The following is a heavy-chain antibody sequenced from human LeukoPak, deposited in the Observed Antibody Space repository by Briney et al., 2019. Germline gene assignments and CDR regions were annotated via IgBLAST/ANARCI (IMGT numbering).Heavy chain of an antibody. J-gene: IGHJ4*02. Sequence: SETLSLTCAVYGGSFSGYYWSWIRQPPGKGLEWIGEINHSGSTNYNPSLTSRVAISVDTSKNQFSLKLSSVTAADTAVYYCARGIIDGGDGYFDYWGQGTLVTVSS. D-gene: IGHD2/OR15-2a*01. CDR1: GGSFSGYY. CDR3: ARGIIDGGDGYFDY. V-gene: IGHV4-34*01. CDR2: INHSGST.